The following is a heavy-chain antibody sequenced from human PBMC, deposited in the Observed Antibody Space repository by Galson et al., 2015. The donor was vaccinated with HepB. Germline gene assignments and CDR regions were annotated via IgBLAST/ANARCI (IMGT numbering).Heavy chain of an antibody. D-gene: IGHD1-26*01. CDR3: ARDLRPDGTYYFDQ. CDR1: GFIFGSYG. V-gene: IGHV3-33*01. CDR2: IWYDGTEK. Sequence: SLRLSCAASGFIFGSYGMHWVRQAPGKGLEWVALIWYDGTEKQYADFVKGRFTISRDNSKNTLYLQMNSLRAEDTAVYYCARDLRPDGTYYFDQWGQGTLVTVSS. J-gene: IGHJ4*02.